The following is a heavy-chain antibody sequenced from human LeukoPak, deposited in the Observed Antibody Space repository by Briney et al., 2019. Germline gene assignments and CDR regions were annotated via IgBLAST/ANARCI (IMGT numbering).Heavy chain of an antibody. J-gene: IGHJ6*02. Sequence: GGSLRLSCAASGFTFSSYWMSWVRQAPGKGLEWVANIKQDGSEKYYVDSVKGRFTISRGNAKNSLYLQMNSLRAEDTAVYYCARDPGGYSNYGGYYYYYGMDVWGQGTTVTVSS. CDR1: GFTFSSYW. CDR3: ARDPGGYSNYGGYYYYYGMDV. V-gene: IGHV3-7*01. CDR2: IKQDGSEK. D-gene: IGHD4-11*01.